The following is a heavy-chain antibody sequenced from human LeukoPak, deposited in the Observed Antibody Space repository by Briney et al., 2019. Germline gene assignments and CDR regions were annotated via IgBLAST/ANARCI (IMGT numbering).Heavy chain of an antibody. V-gene: IGHV4-34*01. D-gene: IGHD3-3*01. CDR1: GGSFSGYY. CDR3: AREGEMRSGYYEH. J-gene: IGHJ1*01. Sequence: SETLSLTCAVYGGSFSGYYWSWIRQPPGKGLEWIGEINHSGSTNYNPSLKSRVTISVDTSKNQFSLKLSSVTAADTAVCYCAREGEMRSGYYEHWGQGTLVTVSS. CDR2: INHSGST.